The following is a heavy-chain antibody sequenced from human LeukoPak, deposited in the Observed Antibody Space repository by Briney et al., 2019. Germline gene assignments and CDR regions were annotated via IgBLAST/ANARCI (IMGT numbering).Heavy chain of an antibody. Sequence: SETLSLTCAVSGYSISSGYYWGWIRQPPGKGLEWIGSIYHSGSTYYNPSLKSRVTISVDTSKNQFSLKLSSVTAAHTAVYYCATDSSSSNGYWGQGTLVTVSS. J-gene: IGHJ4*02. CDR2: IYHSGST. D-gene: IGHD6-6*01. V-gene: IGHV4-38-2*01. CDR3: ATDSSSSNGY. CDR1: GYSISSGYY.